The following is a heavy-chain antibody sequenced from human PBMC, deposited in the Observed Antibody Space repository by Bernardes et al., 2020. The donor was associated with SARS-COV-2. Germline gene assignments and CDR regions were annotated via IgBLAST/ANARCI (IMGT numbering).Heavy chain of an antibody. V-gene: IGHV1-58*01. D-gene: IGHD3-3*01. J-gene: IGHJ6*02. CDR2: IVVGSGNT. CDR1: GFTFTSSA. Sequence: SVKVSCKASGFTFTSSAVQWVRQARGQRLEWIGWIVVGSGNTNYAQKFQERVTITRDMSTSTAYMELSSLRSEDTAVYYCAAVTRFLEWYYYYGMDVWGQGTTITVSS. CDR3: AAVTRFLEWYYYYGMDV.